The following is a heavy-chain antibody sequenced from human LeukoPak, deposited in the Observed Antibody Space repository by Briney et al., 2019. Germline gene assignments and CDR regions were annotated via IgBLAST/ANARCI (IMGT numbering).Heavy chain of an antibody. CDR3: ARQRLGGYYDSSGPIDY. CDR2: IYYSGST. Sequence: SETLSLTCTVSGGSISSSSYHWGWIRQPPGKGLEWIGSIYYSGSTYYNPSLKSRVTISVDTSKNQFSLKLSSVTAADTAVYYCARQRLGGYYDSSGPIDYWGQGTLVTVSS. J-gene: IGHJ4*02. D-gene: IGHD3-22*01. V-gene: IGHV4-39*01. CDR1: GGSISSSSYH.